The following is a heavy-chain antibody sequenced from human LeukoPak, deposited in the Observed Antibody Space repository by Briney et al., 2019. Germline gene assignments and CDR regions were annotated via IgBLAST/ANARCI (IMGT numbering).Heavy chain of an antibody. CDR3: ASIDRNNSNKYDFWSGYYSLGYYYYGMDV. V-gene: IGHV1-8*01. J-gene: IGHJ6*02. Sequence: GASVKVSCKASGYTFTSYDINWVRQATGQGLEWMGWMNPNSGNTGYAQKFQGRVTMTRDTSISTAYMELSRLRSDDTAVYYCASIDRNNSNKYDFWSGYYSLGYYYYGMDVWGQGTTVTVSS. D-gene: IGHD3-3*01. CDR1: GYTFTSYD. CDR2: MNPNSGNT.